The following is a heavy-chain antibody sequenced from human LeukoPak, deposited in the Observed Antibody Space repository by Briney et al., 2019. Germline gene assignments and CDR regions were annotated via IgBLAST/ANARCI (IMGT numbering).Heavy chain of an antibody. CDR3: ARDPGDLDYGDYYYYYGMDV. Sequence: SQTLSLTCTVSGGSLSSGDYYWSWLRQPPGKGLEWIGYIYYSGSTYYNPSLKSRVTISVDTSKNQFSLKLSSVTAADTAVYYCARDPGDLDYGDYYYYYGMDVWGQGTTVTVSS. CDR2: IYYSGST. D-gene: IGHD4-17*01. CDR1: GGSLSSGDYY. J-gene: IGHJ6*02. V-gene: IGHV4-30-4*01.